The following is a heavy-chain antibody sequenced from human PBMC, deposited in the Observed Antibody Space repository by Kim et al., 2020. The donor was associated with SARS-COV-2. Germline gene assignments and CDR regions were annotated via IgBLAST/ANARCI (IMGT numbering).Heavy chain of an antibody. Sequence: SETLSLTCTVSGGSISSSSYYWGWIRQPPGKGLEWIGSIYYSGSTYYNPSLKSRVTISVDTSKNQFSLKLSSVTAADTAVYYCARQNTYYDFWSGYYYY. D-gene: IGHD3-3*01. CDR3: ARQNTYYDFWSGYYYY. J-gene: IGHJ6*01. CDR2: IYYSGST. V-gene: IGHV4-39*01. CDR1: GGSISSSSYY.